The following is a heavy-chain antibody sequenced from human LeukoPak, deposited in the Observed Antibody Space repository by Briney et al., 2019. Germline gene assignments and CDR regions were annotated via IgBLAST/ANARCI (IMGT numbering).Heavy chain of an antibody. CDR3: AKDRLPLGGYCSGGSCYSGSFDY. V-gene: IGHV3-64*01. CDR2: ISSNGGST. D-gene: IGHD2-15*01. J-gene: IGHJ4*02. Sequence: GGSLRLSCAASGFTFSSYAMHWVRQAPGKGLEYVSAISSNGGSTYYANSVKGRFTISRDNSKNTLYLQMGSLRAEDMAVYYCAKDRLPLGGYCSGGSCYSGSFDYWGQGTLVTVSS. CDR1: GFTFSSYA.